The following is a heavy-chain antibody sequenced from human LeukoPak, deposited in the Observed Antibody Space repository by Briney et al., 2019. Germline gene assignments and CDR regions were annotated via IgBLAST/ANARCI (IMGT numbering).Heavy chain of an antibody. V-gene: IGHV3-48*01. CDR3: ARDHYDYVWGSYRKYYFDY. J-gene: IGHJ4*02. CDR2: ISSSSNTI. CDR1: GFTFSSYS. Sequence: GGSLRLSCAASGFTFSSYSMNWVRQAPGKGLEWVSYISSSSNTIHYAESVKGRFTISRDNAKNSLYLQMNSLRAEDTAVYYCARDHYDYVWGSYRKYYFDYWGQGTLVTVSS. D-gene: IGHD3-16*02.